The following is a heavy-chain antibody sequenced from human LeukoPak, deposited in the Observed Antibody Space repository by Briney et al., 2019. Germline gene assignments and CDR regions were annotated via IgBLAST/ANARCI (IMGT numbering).Heavy chain of an antibody. CDR2: IYYSGST. J-gene: IGHJ2*01. V-gene: IGHV4-59*08. Sequence: SETLSLTCTVSGGSISSYYWSWLRQPPGKGLEWIGYIYYSGSTNYNPSLKSRVTISVDTSKNQFSLKLSSVTAADTAVYYCARHQNDWYLDLWGRGTLVTVSS. CDR1: GGSISSYY. CDR3: ARHQNDWYLDL. D-gene: IGHD1-1*01.